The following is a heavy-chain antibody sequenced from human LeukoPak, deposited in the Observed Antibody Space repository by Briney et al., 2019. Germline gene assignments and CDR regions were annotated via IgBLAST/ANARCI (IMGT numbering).Heavy chain of an antibody. CDR2: INPNSGGT. J-gene: IGHJ6*02. CDR1: GYTFTGYY. Sequence: ASVKASCKASGYTFTGYYMHWVRQAPGQGLEWMGWINPNSGGTNYAQKFQGRVTMTRDTSISTAYMELSRLRSDDTAVYYCARSRRQQLAPYYYGMDVWGQGTTVTVSS. D-gene: IGHD6-13*01. CDR3: ARSRRQQLAPYYYGMDV. V-gene: IGHV1-2*02.